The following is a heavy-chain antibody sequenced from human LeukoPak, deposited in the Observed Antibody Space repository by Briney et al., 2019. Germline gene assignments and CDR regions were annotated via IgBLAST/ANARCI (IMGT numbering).Heavy chain of an antibody. CDR1: GGTFSSYA. CDR3: ARAHSSGPNGAFDI. J-gene: IGHJ3*02. Sequence: ASVKVSCKASGGTFSSYAISWVRQAPGQGLEWMGIINPSGGSTSYAQKFQGRVTMTRDTSTSTVYMELSSLRSEDTAVYYCARAHSSGPNGAFDIWGQGTMVTVSS. V-gene: IGHV1-46*01. CDR2: INPSGGST. D-gene: IGHD3-22*01.